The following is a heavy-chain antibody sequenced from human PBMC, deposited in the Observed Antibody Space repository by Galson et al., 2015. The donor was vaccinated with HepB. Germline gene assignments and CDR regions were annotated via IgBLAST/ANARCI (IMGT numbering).Heavy chain of an antibody. V-gene: IGHV3-21*06. CDR1: GFTFSSYS. Sequence: SLRLSCAASGFTFSSYSMHWVRQAPGKGLEWVSSITRSGTDTYYADSVKGRFTISRNSAKNSLHLQMNSLRAEDTAVFYCARMSTEGPTDHWGQGTLVTVSS. CDR2: ITRSGTDT. D-gene: IGHD1-1*01. J-gene: IGHJ4*02. CDR3: ARMSTEGPTDH.